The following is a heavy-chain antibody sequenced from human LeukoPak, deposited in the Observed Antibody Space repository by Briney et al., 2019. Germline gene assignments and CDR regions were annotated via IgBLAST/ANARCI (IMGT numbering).Heavy chain of an antibody. V-gene: IGHV3-23*01. D-gene: IGHD6-19*01. CDR1: GFTFSTYA. Sequence: GGSLRLSCAASGFTFSTYAMNWVRQAPGKGLEWVSGISGSGDSTYYADSVKGRFTISRDNSKNTLYLQMNSLRAEDTAVYYCAKDRSSVTPYYSDYWGQGTLVTVSS. CDR3: AKDRSSVTPYYSDY. J-gene: IGHJ4*02. CDR2: ISGSGDST.